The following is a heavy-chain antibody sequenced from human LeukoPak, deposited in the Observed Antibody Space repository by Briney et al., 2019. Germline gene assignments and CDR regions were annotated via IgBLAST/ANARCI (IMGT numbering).Heavy chain of an antibody. D-gene: IGHD6-13*01. CDR1: RFTFSSYS. V-gene: IGHV3-21*06. CDR3: ARGGAVIAAGFDY. CDR2: ISSSSSYT. J-gene: IGHJ4*02. Sequence: GGSLRLSCAASRFTFSSYSMHWVRQAPGKGLEWVSSISSSSSYTDYGDSVKGRFTISRDNAKNSLDLQMNSLRAEDTAVYFCARGGAVIAAGFDYWGQGTLVTVSS.